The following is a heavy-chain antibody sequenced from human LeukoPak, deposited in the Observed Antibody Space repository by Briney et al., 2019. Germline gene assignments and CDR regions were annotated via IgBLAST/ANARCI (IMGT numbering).Heavy chain of an antibody. CDR2: IYYSGST. V-gene: IGHV4-39*01. CDR1: GGSISSTSYY. D-gene: IGHD1-14*01. CDR3: ARLFPGSRIDY. J-gene: IGHJ4*02. Sequence: PSETLSPTCTVSGGSISSTSYYWGWIRQPPGKGLEWIGSIYYSGSTYYNPSLKSRVTISVDTSKNQFSLKLSSVTAADTAVYYCARLFPGSRIDYWGQGTLVTVSS.